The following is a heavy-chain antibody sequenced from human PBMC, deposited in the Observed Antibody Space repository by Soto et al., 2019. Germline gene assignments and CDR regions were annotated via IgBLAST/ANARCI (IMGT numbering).Heavy chain of an antibody. V-gene: IGHV1-3*01. J-gene: IGHJ1*01. CDR1: GYTFTTYN. CDR2: INAGNGNT. Sequence: QVQLVQSGAEVKKAGASVRISCKASGYTFTTYNLHWVRQAPGQGLEWMGWINAGNGNTKYSQKFQGRVTITRDTSASTAYMELSRLRSEVTAFFYCAATTGYFQFWGQGTLVTVSP. D-gene: IGHD5-12*01. CDR3: AATTGYFQF.